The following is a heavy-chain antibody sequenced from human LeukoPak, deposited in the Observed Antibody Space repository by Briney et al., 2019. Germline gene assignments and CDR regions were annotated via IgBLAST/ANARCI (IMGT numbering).Heavy chain of an antibody. D-gene: IGHD5-18*01. CDR2: IWYDGSNK. J-gene: IGHJ4*02. Sequence: GGSLRLSCAASGFTFSSYGMHWVRQAPGKGLEWVAVIWYDGSNKYYADSVKGRFTISRDNSKNTLYLRMNSLRAEDTAVYYCARGHRSYGLFDYWGQGTLVTVSS. CDR1: GFTFSSYG. V-gene: IGHV3-33*01. CDR3: ARGHRSYGLFDY.